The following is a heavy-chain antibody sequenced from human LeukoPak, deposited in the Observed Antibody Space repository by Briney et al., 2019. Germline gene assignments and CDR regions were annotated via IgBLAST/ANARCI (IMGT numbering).Heavy chain of an antibody. D-gene: IGHD3-10*01. CDR2: INPNSGGT. V-gene: IGHV1-2*06. J-gene: IGHJ5*02. Sequence: ASVKVSCKASGYTFTGYYMHWVRQAPGQGLEWMGRINPNSGGTNYAQKFQGRVTMTRDTSISPAYMELGRLRSDDAAGYYCARPTRVGPGSNWFDPWGQGTLLTVSS. CDR1: GYTFTGYY. CDR3: ARPTRVGPGSNWFDP.